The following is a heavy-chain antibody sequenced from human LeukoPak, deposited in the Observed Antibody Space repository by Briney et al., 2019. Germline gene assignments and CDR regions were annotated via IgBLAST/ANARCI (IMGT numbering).Heavy chain of an antibody. V-gene: IGHV4-39*07. J-gene: IGHJ4*02. D-gene: IGHD6-19*01. CDR1: GGSISSSNYY. Sequence: SETLSLTCTVSGGSISSSNYYWGWIRQPPGKGLEWIGSIYYSGSTDYNPSLNSRVTISVDTSKNQFSLKLRSVTAADTAVYYCARHRQQWLSYSFDYWGQGTLVTVSS. CDR2: IYYSGST. CDR3: ARHRQQWLSYSFDY.